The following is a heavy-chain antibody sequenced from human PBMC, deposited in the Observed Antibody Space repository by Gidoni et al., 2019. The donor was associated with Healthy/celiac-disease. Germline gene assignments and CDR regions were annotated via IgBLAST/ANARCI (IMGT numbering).Heavy chain of an antibody. V-gene: IGHV4-59*01. Sequence: QVQLQESGPGLVKPSETLSLTCTFSCGSISSYYWSWIRQPPGKGLEWIGYIYYSGSTNYNPSLKSRVTISVDTSKNQFSLKLSSVTAADTAVYYCARDRSYYYDSSGLGKNWFDPWGQGTLVTVSS. J-gene: IGHJ5*02. D-gene: IGHD3-22*01. CDR1: CGSISSYY. CDR3: ARDRSYYYDSSGLGKNWFDP. CDR2: IYYSGST.